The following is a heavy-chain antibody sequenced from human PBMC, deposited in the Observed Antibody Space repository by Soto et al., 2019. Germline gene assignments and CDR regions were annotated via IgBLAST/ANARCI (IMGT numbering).Heavy chain of an antibody. CDR1: GFTFSSYA. D-gene: IGHD3-9*01. V-gene: IGHV3-30*14. CDR3: ARPSRPIYYDILTGYYNVGAFDI. Sequence: GGPLRLSCGASGFTFSSYAMHCVRQAPGKGLEWVAVISYDGRNKYYADSVKGRFTISRDNSKNTLYLQMNSLRAEDTAVYYCARPSRPIYYDILTGYYNVGAFDIWGQGTMVTVSS. CDR2: ISYDGRNK. J-gene: IGHJ3*02.